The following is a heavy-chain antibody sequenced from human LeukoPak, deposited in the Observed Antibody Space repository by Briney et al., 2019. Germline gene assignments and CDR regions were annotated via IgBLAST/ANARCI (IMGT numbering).Heavy chain of an antibody. CDR2: IYYSGSA. CDR1: GGSISSSSYY. Sequence: PSETLSLTCTVSGGSISSSSYYWGWIRQPPGKGLEWIGSIYYSGSAYYNPSLNSRVTISVDTSKNQFSLKLSSVSAAATAVYYCARVFGYYYYMDVWGKGTTVPVSS. D-gene: IGHD2-21*01. J-gene: IGHJ6*03. V-gene: IGHV4-39*07. CDR3: ARVFGYYYYMDV.